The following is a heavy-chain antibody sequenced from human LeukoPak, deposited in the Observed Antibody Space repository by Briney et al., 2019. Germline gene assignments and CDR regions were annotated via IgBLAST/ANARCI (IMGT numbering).Heavy chain of an antibody. CDR3: ARQPSGYYDKSGYYPYYFDY. Sequence: VASVKVSCKASGYTFTGYYMHWVRQAPGQGLEWMGWINPNSGGTNYAQKFQGRVTMTRDTSIGTAYMELSRLRSDDTAVYYCARQPSGYYDKSGYYPYYFDYWGQGTLVTVS. V-gene: IGHV1-2*02. J-gene: IGHJ4*02. CDR1: GYTFTGYY. D-gene: IGHD3-22*01. CDR2: INPNSGGT.